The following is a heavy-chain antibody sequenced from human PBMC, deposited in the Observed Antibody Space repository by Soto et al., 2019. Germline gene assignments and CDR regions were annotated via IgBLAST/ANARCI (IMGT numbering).Heavy chain of an antibody. V-gene: IGHV1-69*01. CDR3: ARPPRPRNFYHGLDV. CDR1: GDTFRTYA. CDR2: IIPMFGSP. J-gene: IGHJ6*02. Sequence: QVQLVQSGPEVKKPGSSVRVSCKTSGDTFRTYALSWVRQAPGQGLEWMGGIIPMFGSPTYAEKFQDRVTISADESSSTVYMEVISLRSEDSAVYYCARPPRPRNFYHGLDVWGQGTTVTVSS.